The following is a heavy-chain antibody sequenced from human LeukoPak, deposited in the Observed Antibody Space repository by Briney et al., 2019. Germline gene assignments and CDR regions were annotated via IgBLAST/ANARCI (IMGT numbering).Heavy chain of an antibody. V-gene: IGHV3-21*01. D-gene: IGHD2-21*02. CDR2: ISSSSSYI. CDR3: ASKWFCGGDCYYQIDF. CDR1: GFTFSSYS. J-gene: IGHJ4*02. Sequence: GGSLRLSCAASGFTFSSYSMNWVRQAPGKGLEWVSSISSSSSYIYYADSVKGRFTISRDNAKNSLYLQMNSLRAEDTAVYYCASKWFCGGDCYYQIDFWGQGTLVTVSS.